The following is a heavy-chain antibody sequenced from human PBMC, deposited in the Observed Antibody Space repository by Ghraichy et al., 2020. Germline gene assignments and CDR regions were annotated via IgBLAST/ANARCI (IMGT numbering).Heavy chain of an antibody. J-gene: IGHJ2*01. CDR2: MHHSGST. Sequence: ESLNISCTVSGGSISSSNYYWGWIRQPPGKGLEWIGSMHHSGSTYYSPSLKTRVTMSADTSKNQVSLKLTSVTAADTAVYYCAGSFAVIRYFQVWGRGTLVTVSS. CDR1: GGSISSSNYY. CDR3: AGSFAVIRYFQV. V-gene: IGHV4-39*01. D-gene: IGHD2/OR15-2a*01.